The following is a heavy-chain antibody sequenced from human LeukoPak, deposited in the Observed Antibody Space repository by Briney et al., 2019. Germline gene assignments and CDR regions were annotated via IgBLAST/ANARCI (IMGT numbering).Heavy chain of an antibody. D-gene: IGHD2-15*01. V-gene: IGHV3-23*01. J-gene: IGHJ4*02. Sequence: GGSLRLSCAASGFTFSSYAMSGVRQAPGKVLEWVSAISGSGGSTYYADSVKGRFTISRDNSKNTLYLQMNSLRAEDTAVYYCAKDLDIVVVVAALDYWGQGTLVTVSS. CDR3: AKDLDIVVVVAALDY. CDR2: ISGSGGST. CDR1: GFTFSSYA.